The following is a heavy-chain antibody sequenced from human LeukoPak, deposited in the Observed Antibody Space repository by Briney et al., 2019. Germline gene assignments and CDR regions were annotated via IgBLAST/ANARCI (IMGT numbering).Heavy chain of an antibody. CDR2: IYYSGIT. J-gene: IGHJ6*03. D-gene: IGHD3-10*01. Sequence: SETLSLTCTVSGGSISSSSYYWGWIRQPPGKGLEWIGSIYYSGITYYNPSLNSRVTISVDTSKNQFALKLSSVTAADTAFYYCARLLLLLLLGCSYYYYMDVWGKGTTVTVSS. CDR3: ARLLLLLLLGCSYYYYMDV. CDR1: GGSISSSSYY. V-gene: IGHV4-39*01.